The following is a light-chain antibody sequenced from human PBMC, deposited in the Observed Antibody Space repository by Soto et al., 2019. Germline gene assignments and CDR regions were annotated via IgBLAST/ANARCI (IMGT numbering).Light chain of an antibody. J-gene: IGLJ2*01. Sequence: QPVLTQPPSVSGAPGQRVTLSCTGSSSNIGAGYDVHWYQHLPRTAPKLLIYSNNNRPSGVPDRFSGSKSGTSASLAITGLQADDEADYYCQSYDSRIVVFGGGTQLTVL. CDR3: QSYDSRIVV. CDR1: SSNIGAGYD. CDR2: SNN. V-gene: IGLV1-40*01.